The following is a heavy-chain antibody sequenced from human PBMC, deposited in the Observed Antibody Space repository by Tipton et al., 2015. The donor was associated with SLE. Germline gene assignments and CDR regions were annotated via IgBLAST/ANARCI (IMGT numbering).Heavy chain of an antibody. CDR2: MDLDGTEK. Sequence: SLRLSCAASGFSFNTYWMAWVRQAPGKGLEWVATMDLDGTEKFYVGSVKGRLTISRDNAKNTLYLQMRSLRVEDTGIYYCARAPTISVAGTTDPFGMDVWGPGTRVTVSS. D-gene: IGHD6-19*01. V-gene: IGHV3-7*03. CDR3: ARAPTISVAGTTDPFGMDV. CDR1: GFSFNTYW. J-gene: IGHJ6*02.